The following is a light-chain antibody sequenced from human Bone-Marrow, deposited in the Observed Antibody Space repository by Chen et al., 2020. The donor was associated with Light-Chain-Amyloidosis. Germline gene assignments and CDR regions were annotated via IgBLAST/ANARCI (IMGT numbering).Light chain of an antibody. J-gene: IGLJ2*01. Sequence: QSALPQPRSVSGSPGQSVTISCTGTSGDVGGYDVVSWYQQYPVKAPKLIIYDVIKRPSGVPDRFSGSKSGNTASLTISGLQAADEADYYCCSTAGRSTLVFGGGTTLTAL. V-gene: IGLV2-11*02. CDR3: CSTAGRSTLV. CDR2: DVI. CDR1: SGDVGGYDV.